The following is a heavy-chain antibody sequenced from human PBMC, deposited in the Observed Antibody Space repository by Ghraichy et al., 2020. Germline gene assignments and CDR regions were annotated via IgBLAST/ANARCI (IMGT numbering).Heavy chain of an antibody. CDR1: GGSISTTDYY. J-gene: IGHJ2*01. Sequence: SETLSLTCTVSGGSISTTDYYWGWIRQPPGKGLEWIGSIYYSGTSYYSPSLKSRVTISVDTSKNQFSLKLSSVTAADTAVYYCARRWYSSGHRYFDLWGRGTLVTVSS. V-gene: IGHV4-39*01. D-gene: IGHD6-19*01. CDR2: IYYSGTS. CDR3: ARRWYSSGHRYFDL.